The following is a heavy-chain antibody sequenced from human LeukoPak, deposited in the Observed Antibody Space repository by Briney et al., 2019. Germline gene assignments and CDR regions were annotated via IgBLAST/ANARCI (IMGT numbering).Heavy chain of an antibody. CDR3: AKKKGGPIIVAGYFDF. CDR2: ISNNGGYT. J-gene: IGHJ4*02. D-gene: IGHD6-19*01. V-gene: IGHV3-23*01. Sequence: GGSLRLSCAASGFTFSSSAMSWVRQAPGKGLEWVSAISNNGGYTYYADSAKGRFTISRDNSKNTLYLQMNGLRAEDTAVYYCAKKKGGPIIVAGYFDFWGQGALVTVSS. CDR1: GFTFSSSA.